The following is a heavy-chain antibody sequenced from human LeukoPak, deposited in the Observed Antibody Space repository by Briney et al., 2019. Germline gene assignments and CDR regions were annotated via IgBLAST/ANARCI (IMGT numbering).Heavy chain of an antibody. CDR2: INHSGRA. V-gene: IGHV4-34*01. CDR3: ARVRQQLVPNYFDY. J-gene: IGHJ4*02. D-gene: IGHD6-13*01. Sequence: SQTLSLTCAVSGGSFSGYYWSWIRQPPGKGLEWIGEINHSGRANYNPSLKSRVTISVDTSKNQFSLKLSSVTAADTAVYYCARVRQQLVPNYFDYWGQGTLVTVSS. CDR1: GGSFSGYY.